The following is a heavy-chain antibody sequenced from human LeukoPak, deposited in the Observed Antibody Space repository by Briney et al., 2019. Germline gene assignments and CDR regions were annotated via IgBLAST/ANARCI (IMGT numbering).Heavy chain of an antibody. CDR1: GGSISSSSYY. Sequence: SETLSLTCTVSGGSISSSSYYWGWIRQPPGKGLEWIGSIYYSGSTYYNPSLKSRVTISVDTSKNQFSLKLTSVTAADTAVYYCARLGRLFPPNCSGGSCYHNYHYYYMDVWGKGTTVTVSS. J-gene: IGHJ6*03. V-gene: IGHV4-39*07. D-gene: IGHD2-15*01. CDR2: IYYSGST. CDR3: ARLGRLFPPNCSGGSCYHNYHYYYMDV.